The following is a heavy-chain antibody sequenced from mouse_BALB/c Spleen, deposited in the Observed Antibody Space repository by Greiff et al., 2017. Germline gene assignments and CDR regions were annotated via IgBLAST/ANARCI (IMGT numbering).Heavy chain of an antibody. CDR3: AFYYYGSWFAY. V-gene: IGHV14-3*02. CDR1: GFNIKDTY. CDR2: IDPANGNT. J-gene: IGHJ3*01. D-gene: IGHD1-1*01. Sequence: EVKLMESGAELVKPGASVKLSCTASGFNIKDTYMHWVKQRPEQGLEWIGRIDPANGNTKYDPKFQGKATITADTSSNTAYLQLSSLTSEDTAVYYCAFYYYGSWFAYWGQGTLVTVSA.